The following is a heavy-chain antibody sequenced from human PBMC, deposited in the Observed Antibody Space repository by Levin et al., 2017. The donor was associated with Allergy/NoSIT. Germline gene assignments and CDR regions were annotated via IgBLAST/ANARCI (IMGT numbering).Heavy chain of an antibody. CDR3: ARPTGPGSSAVLH. D-gene: IGHD3-10*01. CDR1: GFNISNYW. V-gene: IGHV3-74*01. J-gene: IGHJ1*01. Sequence: AGGSLRLSCTASGFNISNYWMHWVRQAPGKGLEWVSRIDGDESITDYADSVRGRFTISRDNAKNTLYLQMYTLRVEDTAVYYCARPTGPGSSAVLHWGQGTLVAVSS. CDR2: IDGDESIT.